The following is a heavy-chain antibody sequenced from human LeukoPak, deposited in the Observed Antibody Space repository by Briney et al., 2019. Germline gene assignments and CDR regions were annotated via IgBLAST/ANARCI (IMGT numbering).Heavy chain of an antibody. J-gene: IGHJ6*03. CDR3: ARTHTDSYYYSNYMDV. CDR1: GYSFTGYY. CDR2: INPNRGGT. D-gene: IGHD2-21*01. V-gene: IGHV1-2*02. Sequence: SVSLACKPSGYSFTGYYILWVRQDPGQGLEWIGWINPNRGGTKYAQNFQSRVTVARDTSISTVYMALSRLRSDDTAVYYCARTHTDSYYYSNYMDVWGKGRSASVSS.